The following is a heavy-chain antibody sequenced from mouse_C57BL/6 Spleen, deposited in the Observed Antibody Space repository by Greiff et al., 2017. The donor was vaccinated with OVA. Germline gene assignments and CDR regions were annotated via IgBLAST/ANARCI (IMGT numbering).Heavy chain of an antibody. Sequence: QVQLKQSGAELVRPGASVTLSCKASGYTFTDYEMHWVKQTPVHGLEWIGAIDPETGGTAYNQKFKGKAILTADKSSSTAYMELRSLTSEDSAVYYCTRSGLPYYAMDYWGQGTSVTVSS. V-gene: IGHV1-15*01. J-gene: IGHJ4*01. D-gene: IGHD2-4*01. CDR3: TRSGLPYYAMDY. CDR2: IDPETGGT. CDR1: GYTFTDYE.